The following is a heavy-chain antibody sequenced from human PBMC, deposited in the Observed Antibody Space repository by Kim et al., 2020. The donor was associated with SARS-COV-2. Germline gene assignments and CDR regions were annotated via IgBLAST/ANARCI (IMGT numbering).Heavy chain of an antibody. D-gene: IGHD2-2*03. V-gene: IGHV1-3*01. CDR2: T. Sequence: TIYSQKFQGRVTITRDTAASTAYMELSNLRSEDTAVYYCARDGYGRYYFDYWGQGTLVTVSS. J-gene: IGHJ4*02. CDR3: ARDGYGRYYFDY.